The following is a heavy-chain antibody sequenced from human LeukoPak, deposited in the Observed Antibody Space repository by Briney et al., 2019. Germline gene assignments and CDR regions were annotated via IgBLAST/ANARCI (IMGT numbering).Heavy chain of an antibody. CDR2: IIPILGIA. V-gene: IGHV1-69*04. Sequence: SVKVSCKASGGTFSSYAISWVRQAPGQGLEWMGRIIPILGIANYAQKFQGRVTITADKSTSTAYMELSSLRSEDTAVYYCARDVSLIYDSGGYYTFDYWGQGTLVTVSS. J-gene: IGHJ4*02. CDR3: ARDVSLIYDSGGYYTFDY. D-gene: IGHD3-22*01. CDR1: GGTFSSYA.